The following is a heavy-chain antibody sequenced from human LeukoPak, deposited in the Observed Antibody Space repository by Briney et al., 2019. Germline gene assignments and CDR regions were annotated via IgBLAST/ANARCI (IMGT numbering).Heavy chain of an antibody. CDR1: GVSISSSLYY. V-gene: IGHV4-39*01. CDR3: ARGVRTGHYCYYFDF. D-gene: IGHD3-22*01. CDR2: LRYSGTT. J-gene: IGHJ4*02. Sequence: SETLSLTCSVSGVSISSSLYYWGWIRQPPGKGLEWIGSLRYSGTTYYNPSLKSRVAIFPDTSKNQFSLKLSSVTAADTAFYFCARGVRTGHYCYYFDFWGQGTLVPVSS.